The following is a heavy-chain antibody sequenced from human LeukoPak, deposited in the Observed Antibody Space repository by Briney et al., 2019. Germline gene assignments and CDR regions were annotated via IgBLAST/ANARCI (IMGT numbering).Heavy chain of an antibody. Sequence: PGGSLRLSCAASGFTFSNAWMSWVRQAPGKGLEWVGRIKSKTDGGTTDYAAPVKGRFTISRDNSKNTLYLQMNSLRAEDTAVYYCAKDGVPSRYFGRNYFDYWGQGTLVTVSS. J-gene: IGHJ4*02. V-gene: IGHV3-15*01. CDR2: IKSKTDGGTT. CDR3: AKDGVPSRYFGRNYFDY. CDR1: GFTFSNAW. D-gene: IGHD2-8*01.